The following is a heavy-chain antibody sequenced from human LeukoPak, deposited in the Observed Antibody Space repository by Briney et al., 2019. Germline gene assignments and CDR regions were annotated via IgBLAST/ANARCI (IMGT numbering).Heavy chain of an antibody. Sequence: GSLRLSCAASGFTFSNYGMHWVRQAPGKGLEWVALISYDGSDKYFADSVKGRFTISRDNSKNTLYLQMHSLRAEDTAVYYCAKDNVAAAGRYFDYWGQGTLVTVSS. D-gene: IGHD6-13*01. CDR3: AKDNVAAAGRYFDY. CDR1: GFTFSNYG. J-gene: IGHJ4*02. CDR2: ISYDGSDK. V-gene: IGHV3-30*18.